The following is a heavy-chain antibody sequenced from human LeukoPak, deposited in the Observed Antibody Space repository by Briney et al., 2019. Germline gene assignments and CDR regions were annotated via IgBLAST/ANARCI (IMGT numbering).Heavy chain of an antibody. Sequence: SGPTLVKPTQTLTLTCTFSGFSLSTNGVRVGWIRQPPGKALEWLALIYWDDDKRYSPSLKSRLTITKDTSRNQVVLTMTNMDPVDTGTYYCAHRREYSSTWNWANFDSWGQGTLVTVSS. J-gene: IGHJ4*02. D-gene: IGHD6-13*01. CDR2: IYWDDDK. V-gene: IGHV2-5*02. CDR3: AHRREYSSTWNWANFDS. CDR1: GFSLSTNGVR.